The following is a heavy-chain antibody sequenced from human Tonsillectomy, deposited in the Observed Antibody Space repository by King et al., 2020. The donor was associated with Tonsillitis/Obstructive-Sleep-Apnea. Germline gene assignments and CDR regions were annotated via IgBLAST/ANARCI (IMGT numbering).Heavy chain of an antibody. CDR1: GFTFSDYY. CDR3: ARGGGIFGVANILGSGWFDP. CDR2: ISSSSSYT. V-gene: IGHV3-11*06. D-gene: IGHD3-3*01. J-gene: IGHJ5*02. Sequence: VQLVESGGGLVKPGGSLRLSCAASGFTFSDYYMSWIRQAPGKGLEWVSYISSSSSYTNYADSVKGRFTISRDNAKNSLYLQMNSLRAEDTAVYYCARGGGIFGVANILGSGWFDPWGQGTLVTVSS.